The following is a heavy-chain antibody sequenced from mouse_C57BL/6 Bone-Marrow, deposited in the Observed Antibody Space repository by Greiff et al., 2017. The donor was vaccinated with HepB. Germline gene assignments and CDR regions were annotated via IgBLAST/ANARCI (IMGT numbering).Heavy chain of an antibody. Sequence: EVHLVESGGGLVQPGGSLKLSCAASGFTFSDYYMYWVRKTPEKRLEWVAYISNGGGSTYYPDTVKGRFTISRDNAKNTLYLQMSRLKSEDTAMYYCARHHSNYGFAYWGQGTLVTVSA. CDR1: GFTFSDYY. J-gene: IGHJ3*01. CDR2: ISNGGGST. V-gene: IGHV5-12*01. CDR3: ARHHSNYGFAY. D-gene: IGHD2-5*01.